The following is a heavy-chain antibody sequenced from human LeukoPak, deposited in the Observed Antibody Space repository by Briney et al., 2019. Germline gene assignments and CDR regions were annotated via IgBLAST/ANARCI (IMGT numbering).Heavy chain of an antibody. CDR2: ISSSSSYI. J-gene: IGHJ4*02. CDR1: GFTFSSYS. Sequence: GGSLRLSCAASGFTFSSYSMNWVRQAPGKGLEWVSSISSSSSYIYYADSVKGRFTISRDNAKNSLYLQMNSLRVEDTTVYYCANDLGWIQLNLGRGQGTLVTVSS. V-gene: IGHV3-21*04. D-gene: IGHD5-18*01. CDR3: ANDLGWIQLNLG.